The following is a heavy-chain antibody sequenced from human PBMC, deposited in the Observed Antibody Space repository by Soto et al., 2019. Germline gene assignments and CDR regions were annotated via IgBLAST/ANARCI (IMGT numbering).Heavy chain of an antibody. CDR3: ARAGRIAARRGDAFDI. CDR2: ISYDGSNK. Sequence: QVQLVESGGGVVQPGRSLRLSCATSGFTFGSYGMHWVRQPPGKGLEWVAYISYDGSNKYYADSVKGRFTISRDNSKNTLYLQMNSLRAEDTAVYYCARAGRIAARRGDAFDIWGQGTMVTVSS. CDR1: GFTFGSYG. J-gene: IGHJ3*02. D-gene: IGHD6-6*01. V-gene: IGHV3-30*03.